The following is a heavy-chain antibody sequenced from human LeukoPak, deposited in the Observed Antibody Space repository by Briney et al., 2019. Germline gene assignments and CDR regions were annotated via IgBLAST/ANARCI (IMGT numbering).Heavy chain of an antibody. D-gene: IGHD3-10*01. CDR2: IYYSGST. V-gene: IGHV4-59*08. CDR1: GGSISSYY. J-gene: IGHJ4*02. CDR3: ASLPTKRITMVGGVIKLGGFDY. Sequence: SETLSLTCTVSGGSISSYYWSWIRQPPGKGLEWIGYIYYSGSTKYNPSLKSRVTISVDTSKNKSSLKLSSVTAADTAVYYCASLPTKRITMVGGVIKLGGFDYWGQGTLVTVSS.